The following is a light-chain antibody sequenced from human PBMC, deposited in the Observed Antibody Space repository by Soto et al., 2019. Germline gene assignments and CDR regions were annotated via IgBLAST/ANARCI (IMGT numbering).Light chain of an antibody. J-gene: IGKJ2*01. CDR1: QSISSW. CDR3: QQYNSYSYT. Sequence: DIQMTQSPSTLSESVGDRVTITCRASQSISSWLAWYQQKPGKAPKLLIYDASSLESGVPSRFSGSGSGTEFTLTISSLQHDDFATYYCQQYNSYSYTFGQGTKLEIK. V-gene: IGKV1-5*01. CDR2: DAS.